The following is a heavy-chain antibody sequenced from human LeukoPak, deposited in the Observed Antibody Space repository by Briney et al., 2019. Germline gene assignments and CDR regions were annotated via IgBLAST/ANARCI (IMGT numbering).Heavy chain of an antibody. CDR3: ASPATKARVVLRDFDVWYFDY. Sequence: PSETLSLTCTVSGYSINSGYYWGWIRQPPGKGREWIGSIDHSGSTYYNPSLKRRVTISVDTSKNHLSLKLSSVTAADTAVYYCASPATKARVVLRDFDVWYFDYWGQGTLVTVSS. V-gene: IGHV4-38-2*02. CDR2: IDHSGST. CDR1: GYSINSGYY. J-gene: IGHJ4*02. D-gene: IGHD3-9*01.